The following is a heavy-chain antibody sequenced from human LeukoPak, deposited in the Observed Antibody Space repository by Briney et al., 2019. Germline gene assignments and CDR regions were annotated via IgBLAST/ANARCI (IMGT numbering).Heavy chain of an antibody. Sequence: GASVKVSCKASGGTFSSYAISWVRQAPGQGLEWMGGIIPIFGTANYAQKFQGRVTITADESTGTAYMELSSLRSEDTAVYYCARPRLLGYCSGGSCSTPLDYWGQGTLVTVSS. D-gene: IGHD2-15*01. CDR3: ARPRLLGYCSGGSCSTPLDY. CDR2: IIPIFGTA. J-gene: IGHJ4*02. V-gene: IGHV1-69*13. CDR1: GGTFSSYA.